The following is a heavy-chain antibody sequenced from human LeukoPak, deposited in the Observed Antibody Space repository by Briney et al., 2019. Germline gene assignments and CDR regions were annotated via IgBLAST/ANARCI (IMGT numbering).Heavy chain of an antibody. CDR3: ARVDDSSRYLSNPFDY. CDR2: ISSSSSYI. CDR1: GFTFSSYS. J-gene: IGHJ4*02. D-gene: IGHD3-22*01. V-gene: IGHV3-21*01. Sequence: GGSLRLSSAASGFTFSSYSMNWVRQAPGKGLEWVSSISSSSSYIYYADSVKGRFTISRDNAKNSLYLQMNSLRAEDTGLYYCARVDDSSRYLSNPFDYCGQGTLVTVSP.